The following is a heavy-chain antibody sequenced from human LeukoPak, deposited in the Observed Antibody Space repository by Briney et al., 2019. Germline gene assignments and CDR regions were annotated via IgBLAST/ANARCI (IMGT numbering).Heavy chain of an antibody. J-gene: IGHJ6*03. V-gene: IGHV4-59*01. CDR3: ARGRVSSSTWYSTYYYFFYMDF. CDR1: DDSITMYY. D-gene: IGHD4-11*01. CDR2: VDHTGST. Sequence: SETPSLTCSVSDDSITMYYCTWILQPPGKGLEWLGYVDHTGSTKFNPSLNGRVSISRDTSNNFFSLRLRSVTAADTAVYFCARGRVSSSTWYSTYYYFFYMDFWGKGTTVTVSS.